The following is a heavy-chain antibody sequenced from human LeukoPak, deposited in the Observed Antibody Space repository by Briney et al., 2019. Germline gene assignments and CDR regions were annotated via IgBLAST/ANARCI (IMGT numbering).Heavy chain of an antibody. V-gene: IGHV3-7*01. CDR2: IKQDGSEK. Sequence: TGGSLRLSCAASGFTFSSYWMSWVRQAPGQGLERVANIKQDGSEKYYVDSVKGRFTISRDNAKNSLYLQMNRLRAEDTAVYYCARGGYSSSYSYNWFDPWGQGTLVTVSS. CDR3: ARGGYSSSYSYNWFDP. J-gene: IGHJ5*02. CDR1: GFTFSSYW. D-gene: IGHD6-13*01.